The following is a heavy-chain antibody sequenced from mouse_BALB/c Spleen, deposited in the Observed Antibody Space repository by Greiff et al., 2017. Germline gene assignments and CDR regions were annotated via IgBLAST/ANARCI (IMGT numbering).Heavy chain of an antibody. Sequence: EVKLVESGPGLVKPSQSLSLTCSVTGYSITSGYYWNWIRQFPGNKLEWMGYISYDGSNNYNPSLKNRISITRDTSKNQFFLKLNSVTTEDTATYYCAFYDGYDYWGQGTLVTVSA. J-gene: IGHJ3*01. V-gene: IGHV3-6*02. D-gene: IGHD2-3*01. CDR2: ISYDGSN. CDR1: GYSITSGYY. CDR3: AFYDGYDY.